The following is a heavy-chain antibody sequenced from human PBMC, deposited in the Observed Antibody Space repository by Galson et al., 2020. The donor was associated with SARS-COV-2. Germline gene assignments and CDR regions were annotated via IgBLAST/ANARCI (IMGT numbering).Heavy chain of an antibody. V-gene: IGHV4-61*02. CDR3: ARSHDSSGNAFDI. CDR1: GGSISSGSYY. Sequence: SETLSLTCTVSGGSISSGSYYWSWIRQPAGKGLEWIGRIHTTGSTNYNPSLKSRVTISVDTSKNQFSLRLSSVTAADTAVYYCARSHDSSGNAFDIWGKGTMVTVSS. J-gene: IGHJ3*02. CDR2: IHTTGST. D-gene: IGHD3-22*01.